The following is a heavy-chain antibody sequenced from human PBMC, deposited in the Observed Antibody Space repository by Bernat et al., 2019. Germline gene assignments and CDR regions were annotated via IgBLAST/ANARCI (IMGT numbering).Heavy chain of an antibody. CDR1: GGSISSGGYY. Sequence: QVQLQESGPGLVKPSQTLSLTCTVSGGSISSGGYYWSWIRQHPGKGLEWIGYIYYSGSTYYNPSLKSRVTISVETSKNQFSLKLSSVTAADTAVYYCARAGRRGANWDPPQEWGQGTLVTVSS. D-gene: IGHD1-1*01. J-gene: IGHJ4*02. CDR2: IYYSGST. CDR3: ARAGRRGANWDPPQE. V-gene: IGHV4-31*03.